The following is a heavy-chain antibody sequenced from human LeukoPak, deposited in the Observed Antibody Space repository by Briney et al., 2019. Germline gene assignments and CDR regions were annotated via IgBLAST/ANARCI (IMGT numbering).Heavy chain of an antibody. D-gene: IGHD3-10*01. CDR3: ARYGGSGTYCLYY. CDR2: YYDSGNT. Sequence: PSETLSLTCAVSGGSISSCDYAWSWIRQPPGKGLVWIGHYYDSGNTYCNPTLTSRLIIALDKNKNQFALKLSTVTAADPAVYCGARYGGSGTYCLYYWGQGTLVTVSS. CDR1: GGSISSCDYA. V-gene: IGHV4-30-2*01. J-gene: IGHJ4*02.